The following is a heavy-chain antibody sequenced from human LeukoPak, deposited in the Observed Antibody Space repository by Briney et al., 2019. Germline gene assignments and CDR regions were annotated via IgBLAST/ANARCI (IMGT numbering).Heavy chain of an antibody. CDR3: VRNSGELGA. V-gene: IGHV3-53*01. Sequence: PGGSLRLSCAASGFTVSKNYMSWVRRAAGKGLEWVALIYSAGGTYYADSVKGRFTISRDNSKNTLHLQMNSLSDEDTAVYYCVRNSGELGAWGQGTLVTVSS. CDR1: GFTVSKNY. CDR2: IYSAGGT. D-gene: IGHD2-21*01. J-gene: IGHJ5*02.